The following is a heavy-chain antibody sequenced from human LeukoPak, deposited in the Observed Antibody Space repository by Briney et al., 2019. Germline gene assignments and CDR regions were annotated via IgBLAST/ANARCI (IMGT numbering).Heavy chain of an antibody. CDR2: INHSGST. Sequence: PSETLSLTCAVYGGSFSGYYWSWIRQPPGEGLEWIGEINHSGSTNYNPSLKSRVTISVDTSKNQFSLKLSSVTAADTAVYYCARDPRIVGATRAFDIWGQGTMVTVSS. J-gene: IGHJ3*02. CDR1: GGSFSGYY. V-gene: IGHV4-34*01. CDR3: ARDPRIVGATRAFDI. D-gene: IGHD1-26*01.